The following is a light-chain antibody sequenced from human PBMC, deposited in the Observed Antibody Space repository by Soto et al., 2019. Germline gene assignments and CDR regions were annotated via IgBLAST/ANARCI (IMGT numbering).Light chain of an antibody. V-gene: IGKV1-5*03. Sequence: DIQMTQSPSTLSASVGDRVSITCRASQSVSTWLAWYQQKPGKAPQLLIFKASTLENGVPSRFSGSGSGTEFTLTITSLQPDDCATYYYQQYNVHSPWTFGQGTKVEIK. CDR1: QSVSTW. CDR2: KAS. J-gene: IGKJ1*01. CDR3: QQYNVHSPWT.